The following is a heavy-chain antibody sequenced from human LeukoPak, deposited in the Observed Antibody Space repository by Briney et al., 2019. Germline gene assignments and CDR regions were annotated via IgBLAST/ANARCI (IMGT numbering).Heavy chain of an antibody. CDR2: IKSKTDGWTT. CDR3: TTPGDGAYYHYSMDV. J-gene: IGHJ6*02. CDR1: GFTYSYAW. V-gene: IGHV3-15*01. Sequence: PGGSLRLSCAASGFTYSYAWMSWVRQGPGKGLEWVGRIKSKTDGWTTDYAAPVKGRFTISRDDSEITLYLQMNSLETEDTGVYYCTTPGDGAYYHYSMDVWGQGTTVTVS. D-gene: IGHD7-27*01.